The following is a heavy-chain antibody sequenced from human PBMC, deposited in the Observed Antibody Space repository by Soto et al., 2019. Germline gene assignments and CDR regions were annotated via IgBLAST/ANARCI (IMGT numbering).Heavy chain of an antibody. J-gene: IGHJ4*02. D-gene: IGHD2-2*01. CDR3: ARGYCTSAKCYAFDV. V-gene: IGHV1-3*04. CDR1: GYTFTSYA. CDR2: INTGNGIT. Sequence: ASVKVSCKTSGYTFTSYAMHWVRQAPGQRLEWMGWINTGNGITEYSQNFQDRVTITSDTSASTAYVDLSSLTSEDMAVYYCARGYCTSAKCYAFDVWGQGTPVTVSS.